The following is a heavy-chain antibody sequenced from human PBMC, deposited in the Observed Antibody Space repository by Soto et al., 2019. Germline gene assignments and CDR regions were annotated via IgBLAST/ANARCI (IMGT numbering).Heavy chain of an antibody. D-gene: IGHD1-7*01. CDR2: IIPVLNKA. CDR1: GGTFINSA. J-gene: IGHJ4*02. CDR3: ARGRFLAGTMGYFDS. V-gene: IGHV1-69*10. Sequence: SVKVSYKASGGTFINSAITWVRQAPGQGLQWMGGIIPVLNKAHYAQTFQDRVTITADESTDTAYMELRDLRSEDTALYYCARGRFLAGTMGYFDSWGQGSLVTVSS.